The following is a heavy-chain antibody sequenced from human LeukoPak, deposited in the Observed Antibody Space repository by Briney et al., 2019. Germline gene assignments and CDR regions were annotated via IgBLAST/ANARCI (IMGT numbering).Heavy chain of an antibody. CDR3: AKVVRAYYDSSGYPVDY. Sequence: GGSLRLSCAASGFTFSSYAMHWVRQAPGKGLEWVTFIHYDGSNKYYADSVKGRFTISRDNSKNTLYLQMNSLRAEDTAVYYCAKVVRAYYDSSGYPVDYWGQGTLVTVSS. V-gene: IGHV3-30*02. CDR2: IHYDGSNK. D-gene: IGHD3-22*01. J-gene: IGHJ4*02. CDR1: GFTFSSYA.